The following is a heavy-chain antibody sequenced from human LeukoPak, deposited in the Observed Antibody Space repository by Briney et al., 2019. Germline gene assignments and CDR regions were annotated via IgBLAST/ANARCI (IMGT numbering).Heavy chain of an antibody. CDR3: ARDLRRYYYDSSGPSGFDY. V-gene: IGHV1-18*01. Sequence: ASVKVSCKASGYTFTSYGISWVRQAPGQGLEWMGWISAYNGNTNYAQKLQGRVTMTTDTSTSTAYMELRSLRSDDTAVYYCARDLRRYYYDSSGPSGFDYWGQGTLVTVSS. CDR2: ISAYNGNT. J-gene: IGHJ4*02. CDR1: GYTFTSYG. D-gene: IGHD3-22*01.